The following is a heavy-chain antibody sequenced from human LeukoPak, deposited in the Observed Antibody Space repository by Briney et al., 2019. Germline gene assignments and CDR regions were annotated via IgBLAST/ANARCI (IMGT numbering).Heavy chain of an antibody. CDR3: ARDQYYYDSSGYYSFDY. J-gene: IGHJ4*02. CDR1: GFTVSSNY. Sequence: GGSLRLSCAASGFTVSSNYMSWVRQAPGKGLEWVSVIYSGGSTYYADSVKGRFTISRDNSKNTLYLQMNSLRAEDTAVYYCARDQYYYDSSGYYSFDYWGQGTLDTVSS. V-gene: IGHV3-53*01. D-gene: IGHD3-22*01. CDR2: IYSGGST.